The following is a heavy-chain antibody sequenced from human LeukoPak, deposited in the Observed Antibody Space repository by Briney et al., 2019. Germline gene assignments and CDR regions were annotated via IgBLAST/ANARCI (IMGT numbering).Heavy chain of an antibody. CDR1: GFIFSNYS. CDR3: ARKGATVTSYYYYYYMDV. V-gene: IGHV3-48*01. D-gene: IGHD4-11*01. Sequence: GGSLRLSCGASGFIFSNYSMNWVRQAPGKGLEWVSYISSSSSTIYYADSVKGRFTISRDNAKNSLYLQMNSLRAEDTAVYYCARKGATVTSYYYYYYMDVWGKGTTVTVSS. J-gene: IGHJ6*03. CDR2: ISSSSSTI.